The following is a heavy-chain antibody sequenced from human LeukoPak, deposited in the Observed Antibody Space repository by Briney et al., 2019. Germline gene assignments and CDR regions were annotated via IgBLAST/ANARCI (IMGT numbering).Heavy chain of an antibody. Sequence: ASVKVSCKASGYTFPSYFMHWVRQAPGQGLEWMGIINPTGGSTTYAQKFQGRVTMTRDTSTSTVYMELSSLRSDDTAVYYCARVNTIFGVVINLGYWGQGTLVTVSS. CDR2: INPTGGST. V-gene: IGHV1-46*01. CDR3: ARVNTIFGVVINLGY. CDR1: GYTFPSYF. J-gene: IGHJ4*02. D-gene: IGHD3-3*01.